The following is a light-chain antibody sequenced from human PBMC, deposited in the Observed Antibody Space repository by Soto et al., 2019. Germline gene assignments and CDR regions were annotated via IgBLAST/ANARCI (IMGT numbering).Light chain of an antibody. Sequence: DIQMTQSPSTLSASVGDRVTITCRASQTNNSFLAWYQQTPGKAPKLLIYDASSLQSGVPSRFSGGGSGTEFTLTISSLQPDDFATFHCQQYYRYPWTFGQGTKVDIK. CDR2: DAS. V-gene: IGKV1-5*01. J-gene: IGKJ1*01. CDR3: QQYYRYPWT. CDR1: QTNNSF.